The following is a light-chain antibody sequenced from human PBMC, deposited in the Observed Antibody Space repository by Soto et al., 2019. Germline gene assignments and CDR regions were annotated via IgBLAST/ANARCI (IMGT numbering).Light chain of an antibody. V-gene: IGKV3-20*01. CDR1: QSVASTF. CDR3: QQYMSSVP. CDR2: GAS. Sequence: EIVLTQSPGSLSLSPGERATLSCRASQSVASTFFAWYQRKPGQAPRLLIYGASKRATGVPDSFSGSGSGTDFTLIISRLEPEDFALYYCQQYMSSVPFVQGTKAEIK. J-gene: IGKJ1*01.